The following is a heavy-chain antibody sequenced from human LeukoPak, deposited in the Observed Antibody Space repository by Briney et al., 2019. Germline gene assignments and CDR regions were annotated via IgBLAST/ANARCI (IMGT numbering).Heavy chain of an antibody. CDR3: ARDRYGEAYLYYYGMDV. Sequence: SETLSLTCTVSGDSLSNYYWSWIRQPAGRGLEWIGRTYTSGSTNYNPSLKSRVTMSVDTSKNQFSLKLSSVTAADTAVYYCARDRYGEAYLYYYGMDVWGQGTTVTVSS. CDR1: GDSLSNYY. CDR2: TYTSGST. V-gene: IGHV4-4*07. D-gene: IGHD4-17*01. J-gene: IGHJ6*02.